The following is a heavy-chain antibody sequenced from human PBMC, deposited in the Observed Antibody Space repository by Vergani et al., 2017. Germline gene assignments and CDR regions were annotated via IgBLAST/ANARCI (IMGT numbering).Heavy chain of an antibody. D-gene: IGHD1-14*01. Sequence: EVQLVESGGGLVQPGRSLRLSCTASGFTFGDYAMSWFRQAPGKGLEWVGFIRSKAYGGTTEYAASVKGRFTISRDDSKSIAYLQMNSLRDEDTGVYYCARDLRLLYNRFDPWGQGTLVTVSS. J-gene: IGHJ5*02. CDR1: GFTFGDYA. CDR2: IRSKAYGGTT. V-gene: IGHV3-49*03. CDR3: ARDLRLLYNRFDP.